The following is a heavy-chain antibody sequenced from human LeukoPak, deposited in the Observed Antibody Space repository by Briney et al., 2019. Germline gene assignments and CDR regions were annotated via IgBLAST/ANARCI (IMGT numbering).Heavy chain of an antibody. D-gene: IGHD3-10*01. CDR3: AKGRDYGSGSSYFDY. CDR2: ISSSSSTI. J-gene: IGHJ4*02. V-gene: IGHV3-48*01. Sequence: GGSLRLSCAASGFTFSIYSVNWVRQAPGKGLEWVSYISSSSSTIHYADSVKGRFTISRDNAKKSLYLQMNSLRAEDTAVYYCAKGRDYGSGSSYFDYWGQGTLVTVSS. CDR1: GFTFSIYS.